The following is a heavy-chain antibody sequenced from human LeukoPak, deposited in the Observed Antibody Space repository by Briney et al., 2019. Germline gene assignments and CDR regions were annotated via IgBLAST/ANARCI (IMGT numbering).Heavy chain of an antibody. CDR3: AKTLWSVGWELHD. V-gene: IGHV3-48*03. J-gene: IGHJ4*02. Sequence: PGGSLRLSCAASGFTFNSYEMNWVRQAPGKGLEWVSYISSSGSTTHYADSVKGRFTISRDNSKNTLYLQMNSLRAEDTAVYYCAKTLWSVGWELHDWGQGTLVTVSS. CDR2: ISSSGSTT. D-gene: IGHD1-26*01. CDR1: GFTFNSYE.